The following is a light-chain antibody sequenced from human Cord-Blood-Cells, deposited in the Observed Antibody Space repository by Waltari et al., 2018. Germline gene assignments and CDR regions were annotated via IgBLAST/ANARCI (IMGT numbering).Light chain of an antibody. CDR1: SSDVGGYNY. Sequence: QSALTQPASVSGSPGQSITFSCPGTSSDVGGYNYLSLYQQHTGKAPKLMIYDVSNRPSGVSNRFSGSKSGNTASLTISGLQAEDEADYYCSSYTSSSTLVVFGGGTKLTVL. CDR3: SSYTSSSTLVV. J-gene: IGLJ2*01. V-gene: IGLV2-14*01. CDR2: DVS.